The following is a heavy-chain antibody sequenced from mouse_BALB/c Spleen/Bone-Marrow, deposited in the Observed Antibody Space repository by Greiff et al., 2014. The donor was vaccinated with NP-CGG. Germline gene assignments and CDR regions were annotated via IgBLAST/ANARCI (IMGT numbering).Heavy chain of an antibody. J-gene: IGHJ2*01. Sequence: EVKLMESGPELVKPGASVKISCKTSGYTFTDYTLHWVKQSHGKSLECIGGVNPNIGGTSYNQKFKGKASLTVNKSSTTAYMELRSLTSEDSAVYYCARGRWYYWGQGTTLTVSS. CDR3: ARGRWYY. D-gene: IGHD2-3*01. V-gene: IGHV1-22*01. CDR2: VNPNIGGT. CDR1: GYTFTDYT.